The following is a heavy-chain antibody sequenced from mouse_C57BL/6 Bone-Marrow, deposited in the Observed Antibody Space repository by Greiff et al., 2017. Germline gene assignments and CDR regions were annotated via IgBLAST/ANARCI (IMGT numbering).Heavy chain of an antibody. CDR2: IDPSDSET. V-gene: IGHV1-52*01. CDR3: ARAGSGVSDG. D-gene: IGHD3-2*02. CDR1: GYTFTSYW. J-gene: IGHJ2*01. Sequence: VPLPPPGAALVRPGSSVKLSCKASGYTFTSYWMHWVKQRPIQGLEWIGNIDPSDSETHYNQKFKDKATVTVDKSSSTAYMQLSSLTSEDSAVYYCARAGSGVSDGWGPGATLTVSS.